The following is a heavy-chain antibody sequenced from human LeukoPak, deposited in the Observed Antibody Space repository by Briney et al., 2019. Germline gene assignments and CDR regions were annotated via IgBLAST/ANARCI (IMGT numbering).Heavy chain of an antibody. J-gene: IGHJ4*02. D-gene: IGHD3-9*01. Sequence: SETLSLNCAVYGGSFSGYYWSWIRQPPGKGLEWIGEINHSGSTNYNPSLKSRVTISVDTSKNQFSLKLSSVTAADTAVYYCARLPVDVDWRLEYYFDYWGQGTLVTVSS. V-gene: IGHV4-34*01. CDR1: GGSFSGYY. CDR2: INHSGST. CDR3: ARLPVDVDWRLEYYFDY.